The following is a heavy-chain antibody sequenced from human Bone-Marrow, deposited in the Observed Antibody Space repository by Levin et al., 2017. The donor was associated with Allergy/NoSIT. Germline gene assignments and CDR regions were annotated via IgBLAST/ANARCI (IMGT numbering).Heavy chain of an antibody. CDR2: ISAVSSYI. J-gene: IGHJ5*02. CDR3: AKNAHTSMVSNWFDP. V-gene: IGHV3-21*01. Sequence: GGSLRLSCAASGFTFSTYTMNWVRQAPGKGLEWVSSISAVSSYIYYADSVKGRFTISRDNAKNSLYLQMDSLRAEDTAVYYCAKNAHTSMVSNWFDPWGQGTLVTVSP. CDR1: GFTFSTYT. D-gene: IGHD2-2*01.